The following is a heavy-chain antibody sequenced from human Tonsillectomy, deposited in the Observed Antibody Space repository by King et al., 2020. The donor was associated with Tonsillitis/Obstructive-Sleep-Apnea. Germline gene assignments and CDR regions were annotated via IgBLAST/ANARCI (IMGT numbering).Heavy chain of an antibody. J-gene: IGHJ4*02. V-gene: IGHV3-74*03. D-gene: IGHD3/OR15-3a*01. Sequence: VQLVESGGGIVQPGGSLRLSCAAPGFTFSNFWMHWFRQAPGQGLDWPSRINKDGSYTENAGSVKGRFTISRDNAKNTVYLQMSSRRDEDTAVYYCTRLLDLDNWGQGTLVTVSS. CDR2: INKDGSYT. CDR1: GFTFSNFW. CDR3: TRLLDLDN.